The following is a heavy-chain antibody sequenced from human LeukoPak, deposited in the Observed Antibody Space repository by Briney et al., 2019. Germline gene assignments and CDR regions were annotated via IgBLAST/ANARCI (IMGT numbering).Heavy chain of an antibody. V-gene: IGHV3-23*01. CDR1: GFTFSGYA. CDR3: AKEGFLEWLLEDYFDY. J-gene: IGHJ4*02. D-gene: IGHD3-3*01. CDR2: ISGSGGST. Sequence: GGSLRLSCAASGFTFSGYAMGWVRQAPGKGLEWVSAISGSGGSTYYADSVKGRFTISRDSSKNTLYLQMNSLRAEDTAVYYCAKEGFLEWLLEDYFDYWGQGTLVTVSS.